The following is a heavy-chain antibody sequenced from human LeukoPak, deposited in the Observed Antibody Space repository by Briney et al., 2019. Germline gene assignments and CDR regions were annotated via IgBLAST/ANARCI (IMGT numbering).Heavy chain of an antibody. Sequence: SETLSLTCTVSGGSISSGDYYWSWIRQPPGKGLEWIGYIYYSGSTYYNPSLKSRLTISVDTSKNQFSLKLSSVTAADTAVYYCARNYYFHYYMEVWGKGTTVTVSS. CDR2: IYYSGST. V-gene: IGHV4-30-4*08. CDR1: GGSISSGDYY. J-gene: IGHJ6*03. CDR3: ARNYYFHYYMEV.